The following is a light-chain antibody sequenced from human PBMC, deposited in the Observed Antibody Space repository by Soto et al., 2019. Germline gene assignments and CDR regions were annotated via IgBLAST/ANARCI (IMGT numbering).Light chain of an antibody. CDR3: QQRSSWPPTIT. CDR2: WAS. Sequence: DIVMKQSTANLSLSPWEIATLSCMATQSVSSDLAWYQQKPGQPPKVVIYWASTRGSGVPDRLSGSGSGTDFTLTISRLEPEDFAVYYCQQRSSWPPTITFGKGKRRAIK. V-gene: IGKV3-11*01. CDR1: QSVSSD. J-gene: IGKJ5*01.